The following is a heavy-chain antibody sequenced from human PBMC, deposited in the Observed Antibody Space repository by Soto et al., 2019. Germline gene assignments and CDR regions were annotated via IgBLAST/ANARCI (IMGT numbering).Heavy chain of an antibody. CDR2: VSGGSGVT. V-gene: IGHV3-23*01. Sequence: EVQLLESGGGLVQPGGSLRLSCAVSGFSFSTYGVTWVRQAPGKGLEWVCGVSGGSGVTHYADSVRGRFTITGDDSKNTLLLQMNSLGAEDTAVYYCAKDSNKYSSSLRGRYFDYWGQGIGVTVSS. J-gene: IGHJ4*02. CDR3: AKDSNKYSSSLRGRYFDY. D-gene: IGHD4-4*01. CDR1: GFSFSTYG.